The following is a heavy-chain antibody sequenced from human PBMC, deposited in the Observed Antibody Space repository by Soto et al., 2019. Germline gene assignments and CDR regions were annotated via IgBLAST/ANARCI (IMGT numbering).Heavy chain of an antibody. J-gene: IGHJ4*02. CDR1: GFTFSDYY. CDR2: ISSSSSYT. D-gene: IGHD5-12*01. V-gene: IGHV3-11*06. Sequence: GGSLRLFCAASGFTFSDYYMSWIRQAPGKGLEWVSYISSSSSYTNYADSVKGRFTISRDNAKNSQYLQMNSLRAEDTAVYYCARDRSGYDLWGQGTLVTVSS. CDR3: ARDRSGYDL.